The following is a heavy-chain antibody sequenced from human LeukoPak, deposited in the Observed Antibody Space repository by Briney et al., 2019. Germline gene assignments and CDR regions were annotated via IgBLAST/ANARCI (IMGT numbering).Heavy chain of an antibody. J-gene: IGHJ4*02. CDR1: GFTFSSYS. V-gene: IGHV3-23*01. D-gene: IGHD1-20*01. Sequence: PGGSLRLSCAASGFTFSSYSMNWVRQAPGKGLEWVSAISGSGGSTYYADSVKGRFTISRDNSKNTLYLQMNSLRAEDTAVYYCAKEGRYNWNDGVSGYFDYWGQGTLVTVSS. CDR2: ISGSGGST. CDR3: AKEGRYNWNDGVSGYFDY.